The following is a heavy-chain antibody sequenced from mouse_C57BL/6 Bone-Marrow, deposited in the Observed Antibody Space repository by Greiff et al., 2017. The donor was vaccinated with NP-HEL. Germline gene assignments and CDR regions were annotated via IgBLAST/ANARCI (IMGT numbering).Heavy chain of an antibody. J-gene: IGHJ3*01. CDR3: ARGSRRGFAY. CDR1: GYSITSGYY. D-gene: IGHD1-1*01. V-gene: IGHV3-6*01. Sequence: EVQLQQSGPGLVKPSQSLSLTCSVTGYSITSGYYWNWIRQFPGNKLEWMGYISYDGSNNYNPSLKNRISITRDTSKNQFFLKLNSVTTEDTATYYCARGSRRGFAYWGQGTLVTVSA. CDR2: ISYDGSN.